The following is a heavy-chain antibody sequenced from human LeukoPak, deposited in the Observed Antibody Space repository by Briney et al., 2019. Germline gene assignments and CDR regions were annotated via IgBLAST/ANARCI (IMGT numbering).Heavy chain of an antibody. D-gene: IGHD5-24*01. V-gene: IGHV5-51*01. Sequence: TTGESLKISCKGSGYTFTSYWIGWVRQMPGEGLEWMGIIYPGDSDTRYSPSFQGQVTISADKSISTAYLQWRSLKASDTAMYYCARQRDGYSDYWGQGTLVTVSS. CDR3: ARQRDGYSDY. J-gene: IGHJ4*02. CDR2: IYPGDSDT. CDR1: GYTFTSYW.